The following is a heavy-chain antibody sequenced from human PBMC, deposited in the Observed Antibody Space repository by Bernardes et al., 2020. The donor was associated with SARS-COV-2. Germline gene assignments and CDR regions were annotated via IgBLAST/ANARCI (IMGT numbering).Heavy chain of an antibody. D-gene: IGHD1-26*01. CDR3: ARESEDGVGATLYYYYYGMDV. Sequence: SETLSLTCTVSGGSISSGSYYWSWIRQPAGKGLEWIGRIYTSGSTNYNPSLKSRVTISVDTSKNQFSLKLSSVTAADTAVYYCARESEDGVGATLYYYYYGMDVWGQGTTVTVSS. V-gene: IGHV4-61*02. CDR2: IYTSGST. CDR1: GGSISSGSYY. J-gene: IGHJ6*02.